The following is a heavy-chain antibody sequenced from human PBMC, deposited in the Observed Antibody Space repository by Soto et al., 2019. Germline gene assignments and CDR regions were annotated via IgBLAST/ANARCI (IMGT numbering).Heavy chain of an antibody. J-gene: IGHJ6*03. D-gene: IGHD6-6*01. CDR3: ARGGMRLFHYSSSSDYMDV. V-gene: IGHV4-34*01. CDR2: INHSGST. Sequence: WIGEINHSGSTNYNPSLKSRVTISVDTSKNQFSLELRSVTAADTAVYYCARGGMRLFHYSSSSDYMDVWGKGTTVTVS.